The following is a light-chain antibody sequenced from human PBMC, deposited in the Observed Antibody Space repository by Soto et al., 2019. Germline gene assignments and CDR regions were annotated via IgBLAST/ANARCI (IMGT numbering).Light chain of an antibody. CDR2: EGS. J-gene: IGLJ2*01. Sequence: QSALTRPASVSGSPGQSITISCTGTSSDVGSYNLVSWYQHHPGKAPKLMIYEGSKRPSGVSNRFSGSKSGNTASLTISGLQAEDEADYYCCSYAGSSTLIFGGGTKVTVL. CDR3: CSYAGSSTLI. CDR1: SSDVGSYNL. V-gene: IGLV2-23*01.